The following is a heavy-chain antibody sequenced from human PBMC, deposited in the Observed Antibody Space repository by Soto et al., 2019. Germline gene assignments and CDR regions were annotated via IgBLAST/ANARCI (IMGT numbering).Heavy chain of an antibody. CDR3: GASQYFSDY. J-gene: IGHJ4*02. CDR2: ISYDGSDK. Sequence: QVQLVESGGGVVQPGRSLRLSCAASGFTFSSYGMHWVRQAPGKGLEWVALISYDGSDKYYADSVKGRFTISRNNSKNTLYLQMNRLRVEDTAAYYCGASQYFSDYWGQGTLVTVSS. V-gene: IGHV3-30*03. D-gene: IGHD1-26*01. CDR1: GFTFSSYG.